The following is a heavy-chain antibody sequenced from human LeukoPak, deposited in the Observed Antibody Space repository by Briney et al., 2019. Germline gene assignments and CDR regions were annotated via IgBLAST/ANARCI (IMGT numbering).Heavy chain of an antibody. CDR2: IYYSGST. CDR3: ARDASQSLYMTWYFDL. V-gene: IGHV4-61*08. D-gene: IGHD3-16*02. Sequence: SETLSLTCTVSNDSISSGAYYWSWIRQPPGKGLEWIGYIYYSGSTNYNPSLKSRVTISVDTSKNQFSLKLSSVTAADAAVYYCARDASQSLYMTWYFDLWGRGTLVTVSS. J-gene: IGHJ2*01. CDR1: NDSISSGAYY.